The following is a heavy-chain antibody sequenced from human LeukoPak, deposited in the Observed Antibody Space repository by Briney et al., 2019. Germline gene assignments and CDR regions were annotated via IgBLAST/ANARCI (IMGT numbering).Heavy chain of an antibody. J-gene: IGHJ4*02. CDR2: IYYSGST. D-gene: IGHD2-21*02. CDR3: AREAYCGGDCNSGFDY. CDR1: GASINSNPYY. V-gene: IGHV4-61*10. Sequence: SETLSLTCSVSGASINSNPYYWTWIRQPAGKGLEWIGYIYYSGSTNYNPSLKSRVTISVDTSKNQFSLKLSSVTAADTAVYYCAREAYCGGDCNSGFDYWGQGTLVTVSS.